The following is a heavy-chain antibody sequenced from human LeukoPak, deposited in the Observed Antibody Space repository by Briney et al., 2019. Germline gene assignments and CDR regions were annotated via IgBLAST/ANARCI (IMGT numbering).Heavy chain of an antibody. D-gene: IGHD5-18*01. CDR3: ARDAPGNTALDY. CDR2: INGYGSST. J-gene: IGHJ4*02. CDR1: GFTFISYW. V-gene: IGHV3-74*01. Sequence: GGSLRLSCAASGFTFISYWMHWVRQAPGKGLVWVSRINGYGSSTDFADSVKGRFTISRDNAKNTLYLQMNSLRAKDTAVYYCARDAPGNTALDYWGQGTLVTVSS.